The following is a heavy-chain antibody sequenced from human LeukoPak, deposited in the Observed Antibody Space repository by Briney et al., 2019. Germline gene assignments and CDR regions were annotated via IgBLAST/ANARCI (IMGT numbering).Heavy chain of an antibody. CDR2: ISYDGSNK. Sequence: GGSLRLSCAASGFTFSSYAMHWVRQAPGKGLEWVAVISYDGSNKYYADSVKGRFTISRDNSKDTLYLQMNSLRAEDTAVYYCARDRYCSSTSCYSFDYWGQGTLVTVSS. D-gene: IGHD2-2*01. J-gene: IGHJ4*02. V-gene: IGHV3-30-3*01. CDR3: ARDRYCSSTSCYSFDY. CDR1: GFTFSSYA.